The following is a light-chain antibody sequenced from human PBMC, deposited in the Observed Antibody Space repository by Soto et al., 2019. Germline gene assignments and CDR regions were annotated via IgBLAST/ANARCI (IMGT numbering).Light chain of an antibody. CDR3: QSYASSLSTGFV. CDR2: GND. CDR1: SSNIGAGYD. J-gene: IGLJ1*01. Sequence: QAVVTQPPSVSGAPGQRVSISCTGSSSNIGAGYDVHWYQQLPGKAPTLLIYGNDNRPSGVPDRFSGSKSGTSASLVITGLRAEDEADYYCQSYASSLSTGFVFGTGTKVTVL. V-gene: IGLV1-40*01.